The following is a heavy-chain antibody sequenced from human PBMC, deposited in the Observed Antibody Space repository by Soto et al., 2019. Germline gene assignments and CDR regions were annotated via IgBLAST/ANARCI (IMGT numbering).Heavy chain of an antibody. CDR2: FDPEDGET. J-gene: IGHJ4*02. D-gene: IGHD1-26*01. Sequence: ASVKVSCKVSGYTLTELSMHWVRQAPGKGLEWMGGFDPEDGETIYAQKFQGRVTMTEDTSTDTAYMELSSLRSEDTAVYYCATRSGSYYDVGLFDYWGQGTLVTVSS. V-gene: IGHV1-24*01. CDR1: GYTLTELS. CDR3: ATRSGSYYDVGLFDY.